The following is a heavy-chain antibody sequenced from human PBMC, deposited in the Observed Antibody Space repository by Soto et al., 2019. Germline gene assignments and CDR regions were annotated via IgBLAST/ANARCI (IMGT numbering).Heavy chain of an antibody. CDR1: VFTFSSYW. V-gene: IGHV3-7*03. D-gene: IGHD3-10*01. CDR2: IKQDGSEK. J-gene: IGHJ4*02. CDR3: ARVSMVRGRADDY. Sequence: PGGALRLSCAASVFTFSSYWMSWVRQAPGKGLEWVANIKQDGSEKYYVDSVKGRFTISRDNAKNSLYLQMNSLRAEDTAVYYCARVSMVRGRADDYWGQGTLVTVSS.